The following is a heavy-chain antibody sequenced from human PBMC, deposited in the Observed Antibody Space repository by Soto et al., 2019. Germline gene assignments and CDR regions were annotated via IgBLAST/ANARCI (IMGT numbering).Heavy chain of an antibody. J-gene: IGHJ3*02. D-gene: IGHD4-17*01. CDR2: ISSSSSYI. CDR3: ARDSGYGDYSAFDI. CDR1: GFTFSSYS. V-gene: IGHV3-21*01. Sequence: GGSLRLSCAASGFTFSSYSMNWVRQAPGKGLEWVSSISSSSSYIYYADSVKGRFTISRDNAKNSLYLQMNSLRAEDTAVYYCARDSGYGDYSAFDISGQGTMVTVSS.